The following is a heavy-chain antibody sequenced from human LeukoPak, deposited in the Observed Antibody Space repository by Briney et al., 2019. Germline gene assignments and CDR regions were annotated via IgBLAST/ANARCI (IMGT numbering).Heavy chain of an antibody. J-gene: IGHJ4*02. CDR2: ISYDGSNK. Sequence: QPGRSLRLSCAASGFTFSSYGMHWVRQAPGKGLEWVAVISYDGSNKYYADSVKGRFTISRDNSKNTLYLQMNSLRAEDTAVYYCAKDLRWNDLDYWGQGTLVTVCS. CDR3: AKDLRWNDLDY. CDR1: GFTFSSYG. D-gene: IGHD1-1*01. V-gene: IGHV3-30*18.